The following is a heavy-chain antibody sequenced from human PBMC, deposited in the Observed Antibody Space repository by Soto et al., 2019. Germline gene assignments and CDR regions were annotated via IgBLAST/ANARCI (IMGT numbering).Heavy chain of an antibody. Sequence: ASVKISCKASGYTFTSYGISWVRHAPGQGLEWMGWISAYNGNTNYAQKLQGRVTMTTDTSTSTDYMELRSLRSDDTAVYYCARDLGASWLITLHFDIWGQGPMVTAS. CDR1: GYTFTSYG. CDR3: ARDLGASWLITLHFDI. J-gene: IGHJ3*02. CDR2: ISAYNGNT. V-gene: IGHV1-18*01. D-gene: IGHD1-26*01.